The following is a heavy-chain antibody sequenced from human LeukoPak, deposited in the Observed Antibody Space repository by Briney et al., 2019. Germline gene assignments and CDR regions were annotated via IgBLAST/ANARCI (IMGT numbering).Heavy chain of an antibody. CDR3: ARVRRKWELPEFDP. Sequence: ASVKVSCKASGYTFTGYYMHWVRQAPGQGLEWMGRINPNSGGTNYAQKFQGRVTMTRDTSISTAYMELSRLRSDDTAVYYCARVRRKWELPEFDPWGQGTLVTVSS. V-gene: IGHV1-2*06. D-gene: IGHD1-26*01. J-gene: IGHJ5*02. CDR2: INPNSGGT. CDR1: GYTFTGYY.